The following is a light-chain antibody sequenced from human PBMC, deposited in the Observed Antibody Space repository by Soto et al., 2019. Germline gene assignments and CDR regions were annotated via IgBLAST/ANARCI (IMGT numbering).Light chain of an antibody. CDR1: QDIRND. CDR3: LQYYNFSWT. J-gene: IGKJ1*01. V-gene: IGKV1-6*01. Sequence: AIQVTQSPSSLSASLGDRFTITCLASQDIRNDLAWYQQKPGQAPNLLIFAAFNLQSGVPSRFSGGGSGTHFTLTISSLQPDDFASYFCLQYYNFSWTFGQGTKVDIK. CDR2: AAF.